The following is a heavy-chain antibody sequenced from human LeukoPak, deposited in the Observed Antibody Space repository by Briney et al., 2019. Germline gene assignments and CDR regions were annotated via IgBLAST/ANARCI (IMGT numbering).Heavy chain of an antibody. Sequence: SETLSLTCTASGGSISSSSYYWGWIRQPPGKGLEWIGSIYYSGSTNYNPSLKSRVTISVDTSKNQFSLKLSSVTAADTAVYYCARAPLFAGGLWFFRLVWFDPWGQGTLVTVSS. V-gene: IGHV4-39*07. CDR3: ARAPLFAGGLWFFRLVWFDP. D-gene: IGHD3-10*01. CDR1: GGSISSSSYY. J-gene: IGHJ5*02. CDR2: IYYSGST.